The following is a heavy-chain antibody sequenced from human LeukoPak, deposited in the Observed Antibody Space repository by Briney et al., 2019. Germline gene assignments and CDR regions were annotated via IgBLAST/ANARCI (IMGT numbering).Heavy chain of an antibody. CDR1: GFTFSSYS. V-gene: IGHV3-21*01. D-gene: IGHD4-23*01. CDR2: ISSSSSYI. CDR3: ASTYGGNSYDAFDI. Sequence: PGGSLRLSCAASGFTFSSYSMNWVRQAPGKGLEWVSSISSSSSYIYYADSVKGRFTISRDNAKNSLYLQMNSLRAEDTVVYYCASTYGGNSYDAFDIWGQGTMVTVSS. J-gene: IGHJ3*02.